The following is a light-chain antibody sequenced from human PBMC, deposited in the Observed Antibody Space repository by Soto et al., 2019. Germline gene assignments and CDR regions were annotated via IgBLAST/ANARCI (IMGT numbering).Light chain of an antibody. V-gene: IGKV1-33*01. CDR2: DAS. CDR1: QNINNR. J-gene: IGKJ4*01. Sequence: DIQRTQSRSTLSASVGYRVMIPCRASQNINNRLAWYQQRPGKSPKLLISDASNLELGVPSKFSGTGFGTDFSFNIINLQPEDIATYYCQQYDNLPLTFGGGTKVDVK. CDR3: QQYDNLPLT.